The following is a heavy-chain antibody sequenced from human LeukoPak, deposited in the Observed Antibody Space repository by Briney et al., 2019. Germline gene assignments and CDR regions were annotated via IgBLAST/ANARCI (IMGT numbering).Heavy chain of an antibody. CDR1: GGSISSYY. CDR3: ASWAVAGDAFDI. CDR2: IYYSGST. Sequence: SETLSLTCTVSGGSISSYYWSWIRRPPGKGLEWIGYIYYSGSTNYNPSLKSRVTISVDTSKNQFSLKLSSVTAADTAVYYCASWAVAGDAFDIWGQGTMVTVSS. J-gene: IGHJ3*02. D-gene: IGHD6-19*01. V-gene: IGHV4-59*08.